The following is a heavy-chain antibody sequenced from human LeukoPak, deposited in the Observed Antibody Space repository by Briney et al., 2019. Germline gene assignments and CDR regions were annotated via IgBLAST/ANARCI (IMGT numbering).Heavy chain of an antibody. V-gene: IGHV1-69*01. J-gene: IGHJ4*02. CDR2: IIPIFGTA. Sequence: SVKVSCKASGGTFSSYAISWVRQAPGQGLEWMGGIIPIFGTANYAQKFQGRVTITADESTSTAYMELSSLRSEDTAVYYCARDNCSGGSCYSDYWGQGTLVTVSS. CDR1: GGTFSSYA. D-gene: IGHD2-15*01. CDR3: ARDNCSGGSCYSDY.